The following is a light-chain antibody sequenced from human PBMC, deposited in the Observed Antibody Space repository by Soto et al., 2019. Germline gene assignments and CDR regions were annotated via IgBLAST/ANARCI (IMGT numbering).Light chain of an antibody. CDR3: QQSYTTPMCT. V-gene: IGKV1-39*01. Sequence: DLQMTQSPSSLSASVGDRVTITCRASQSISNYLNWYQQKPGKAPKLLIYAASSLQSGVPSRFSGSGSGTDFTLTISSLQPEDFATYYCQQSYTTPMCTFGQGTKLEIK. J-gene: IGKJ2*02. CDR2: AAS. CDR1: QSISNY.